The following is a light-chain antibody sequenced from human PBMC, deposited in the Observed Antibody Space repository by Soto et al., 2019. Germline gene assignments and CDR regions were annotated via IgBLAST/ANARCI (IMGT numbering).Light chain of an antibody. CDR3: QQCATSPLT. CDR2: DAS. CDR1: QSVSNNY. V-gene: IGKV3-20*01. J-gene: IGKJ1*01. Sequence: EIVLTQSPGTLSLSPGERATLSCRASQSVSNNYVAWYQQKRGQAPRLLIDDASGRATGIPDRFSGSGSGTDFTLTISRLELEDFAVYYCQQCATSPLTFGQGTRVDIK.